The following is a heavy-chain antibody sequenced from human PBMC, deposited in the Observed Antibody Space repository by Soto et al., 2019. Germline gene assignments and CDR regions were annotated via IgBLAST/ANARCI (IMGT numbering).Heavy chain of an antibody. J-gene: IGHJ6*02. V-gene: IGHV4-59*08. CDR1: GGSISSYY. CDR2: IYYSGST. D-gene: IGHD1-26*01. CDR3: ARRGGSDYYGVEYYYGMDV. Sequence: SETLSLTCTVSGGSISSYYWRWIRQPPGKGLEWIGYIYYSGSTNYNPSLKSRVTISVDTSKNQFSLKLSSVTAADTAVYYCARRGGSDYYGVEYYYGMDVWGQGTTVTVS.